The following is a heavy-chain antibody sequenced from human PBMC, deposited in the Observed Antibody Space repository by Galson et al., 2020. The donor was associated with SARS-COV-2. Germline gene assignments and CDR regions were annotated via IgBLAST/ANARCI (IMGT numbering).Heavy chain of an antibody. V-gene: IGHV4-59*01. D-gene: IGHD3-22*01. CDR1: GGSINGYY. CDR3: ARLHQGGDDRGYYYYMDV. J-gene: IGHJ6*03. CDR2: ISYRGST. Sequence: SETLSLTCTVSGGSINGYYWSWIRQPPGRGLEWIGYISYRGSTNYNPSLKSRVTISVDTSKNQFSLKVGSVTAEDTAVYYCARLHQGGDDRGYYYYMDVWGKGTMVTVSS.